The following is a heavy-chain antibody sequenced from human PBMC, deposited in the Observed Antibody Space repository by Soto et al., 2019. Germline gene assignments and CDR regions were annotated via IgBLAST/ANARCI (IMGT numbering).Heavy chain of an antibody. D-gene: IGHD1-1*01. CDR2: IYYSGST. V-gene: IGHV4-30-4*01. Sequence: SETLSLTCAVYGGCFSGYYWSWIRQPPGKGLEWIGYIYYSGSTYYNPSLKSRVTISVDTSKNQFSLKLSSVTAADTAVYYCARDWRTTDYYYGMDVWGQGTTVTVSS. J-gene: IGHJ6*02. CDR1: GGCFSGYY. CDR3: ARDWRTTDYYYGMDV.